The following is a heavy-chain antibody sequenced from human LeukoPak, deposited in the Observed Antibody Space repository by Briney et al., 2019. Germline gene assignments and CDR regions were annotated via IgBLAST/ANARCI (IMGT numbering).Heavy chain of an antibody. D-gene: IGHD6-19*01. CDR2: ISGSGDTT. J-gene: IGHJ5*02. Sequence: GGSLRLSCAASGFTFSSYAMTWVRQAPGKGLEWVSVISGSGDTTYYADSVKGRFTISRDNSKNTLFLQMSSLRAEVTAVYYCAKRGYSSGPLNWFDPWGQGTLVTVSS. CDR1: GFTFSSYA. CDR3: AKRGYSSGPLNWFDP. V-gene: IGHV3-23*01.